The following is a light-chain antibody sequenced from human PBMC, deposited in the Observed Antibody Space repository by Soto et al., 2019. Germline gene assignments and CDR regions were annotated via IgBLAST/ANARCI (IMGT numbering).Light chain of an antibody. V-gene: IGKV3-15*01. CDR1: QSVSSN. J-gene: IGKJ1*01. CDR2: GAS. Sequence: EIVMTQSPATLSVSPGERATLSCRASQSVSSNLAWYQQKPGQAPRLLIYGASTRATCIPARFSGSGSGTEFTLTISSRQSEDFAVYYCQQDNNWPPWTFGQGTKVEIK. CDR3: QQDNNWPPWT.